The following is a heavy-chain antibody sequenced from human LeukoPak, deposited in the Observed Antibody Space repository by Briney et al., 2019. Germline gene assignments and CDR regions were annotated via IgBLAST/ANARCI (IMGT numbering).Heavy chain of an antibody. V-gene: IGHV3-23*01. J-gene: IGHJ4*02. D-gene: IGHD2-15*01. Sequence: GGSLRLSCAASGFTFSTFAMIWVRQPPGKGLEWVSSIFPSGGEIHYADSVRGRFTISRDNSKSTLSLQMNSLRAEDTAIYYCAKDCSGGSCYFPGYMDYWGQGTLVTVSS. CDR2: IFPSGGEI. CDR1: GFTFSTFA. CDR3: AKDCSGGSCYFPGYMDY.